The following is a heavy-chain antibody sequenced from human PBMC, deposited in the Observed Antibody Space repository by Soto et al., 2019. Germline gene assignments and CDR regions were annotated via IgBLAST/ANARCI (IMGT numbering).Heavy chain of an antibody. CDR3: AKVGQEQWLVVSWFDP. J-gene: IGHJ5*02. CDR1: GFTFSSYG. V-gene: IGHV3-30*18. Sequence: GGSLRLSCAASGFTFSSYGMHWVRQAPGKGLEWVAVISYDGSNKYYADSVKGRFTISRDNSKNTLYLQMNSLRAEDTAVYYCAKVGQEQWLVVSWFDPWGQGTLVTVSS. CDR2: ISYDGSNK. D-gene: IGHD6-19*01.